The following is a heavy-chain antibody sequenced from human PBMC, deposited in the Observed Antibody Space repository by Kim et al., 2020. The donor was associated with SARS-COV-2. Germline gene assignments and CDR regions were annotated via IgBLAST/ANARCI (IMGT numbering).Heavy chain of an antibody. D-gene: IGHD6-19*01. CDR2: ISGSGGST. CDR1: GFTFSSYA. Sequence: GGSLRLSCAASGFTFSSYAMSWVRQAPGKGLEWVSAISGSGGSTYYADSVKGRFTISRDNSKNTLYLQMNSLRAEDTAVYYCAKVPSKGQWLPETLYYFDYWGQGTLVTVSS. J-gene: IGHJ4*02. CDR3: AKVPSKGQWLPETLYYFDY. V-gene: IGHV3-23*01.